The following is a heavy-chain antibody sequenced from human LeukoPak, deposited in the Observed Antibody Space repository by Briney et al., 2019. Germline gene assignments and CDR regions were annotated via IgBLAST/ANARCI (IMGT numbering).Heavy chain of an antibody. Sequence: PSETLSLTCTVSGGSISSSSYYWGWIRQPPGKGLEWIGSIYYSGSTYYNPSLKSRVTISVDTSKNQFSLKLSSVTAADTAVYYCARELGPVGARHWNPFDYWGQGTLVTVSS. V-gene: IGHV4-39*07. D-gene: IGHD1-1*01. CDR2: IYYSGST. CDR1: GGSISSSSYY. J-gene: IGHJ4*02. CDR3: ARELGPVGARHWNPFDY.